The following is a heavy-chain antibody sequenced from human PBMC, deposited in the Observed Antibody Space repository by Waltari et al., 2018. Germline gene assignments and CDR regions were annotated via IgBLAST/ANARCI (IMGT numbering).Heavy chain of an antibody. Sequence: EVQLLESGGGLVQPGGSLRLSCPASGFTFSTHAMTWVRQAPGRGLKWVSSISHNGGDTYYADSVKGRFTISRDNSKNTLYLQMNSLRAEDTAIYYCTKDRNNVANALDFWGQGTVVTVSS. V-gene: IGHV3-23*01. CDR3: TKDRNNVANALDF. CDR1: GFTFSTHA. D-gene: IGHD5-12*01. J-gene: IGHJ3*01. CDR2: ISHNGGDT.